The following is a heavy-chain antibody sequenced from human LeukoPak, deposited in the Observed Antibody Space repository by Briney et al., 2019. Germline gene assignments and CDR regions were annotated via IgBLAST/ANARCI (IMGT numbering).Heavy chain of an antibody. CDR3: ARYRTDFWSGSKWFDP. CDR1: AGSISSYY. V-gene: IGHV4-59*01. J-gene: IGHJ5*02. D-gene: IGHD3-3*01. Sequence: SETLSLTCIVSAGSISSYYWSWIRQPPGKGLEWIGYIYYSGSTNYNPSLKSRVTISVDTSKSTFSLKLSSVTAADTAVYYCARYRTDFWSGSKWFDPWGQGTLVTVSS. CDR2: IYYSGST.